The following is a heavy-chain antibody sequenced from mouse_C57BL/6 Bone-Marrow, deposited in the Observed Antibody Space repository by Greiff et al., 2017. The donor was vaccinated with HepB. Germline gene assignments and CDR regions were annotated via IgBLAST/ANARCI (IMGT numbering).Heavy chain of an antibody. CDR3: ARYSNYVWYFDV. J-gene: IGHJ1*03. Sequence: EVQLQQSVAELVRPGASVKLSCTASGFNIKNTYVHWVKQRPEQGLEWIGRIDPANGNTKYAPKFQGKATITADTSSNTAYLHLTSLTSEDTAIYYCARYSNYVWYFDVGGTGTTVTVSS. D-gene: IGHD2-5*01. CDR2: IDPANGNT. V-gene: IGHV14-3*01. CDR1: GFNIKNTY.